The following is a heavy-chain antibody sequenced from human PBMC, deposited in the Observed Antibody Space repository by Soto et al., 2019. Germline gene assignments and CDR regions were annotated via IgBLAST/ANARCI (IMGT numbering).Heavy chain of an antibody. CDR3: ARVVPGAEAWFGP. V-gene: IGHV1-18*01. CDR2: ISLYSDGT. Sequence: VQLVQSGGEVKRPGASVKVSCKTSGYTFSNYGITWVRQAPGQPLEWLGWISLYSDGTNYAQKFQGRVSMTTDTATPTAYMDLRSVRSDDTAVDYCARVVPGAEAWFGPWGQGTLVSVAS. J-gene: IGHJ5*02. D-gene: IGHD2-2*01. CDR1: GYTFSNYG.